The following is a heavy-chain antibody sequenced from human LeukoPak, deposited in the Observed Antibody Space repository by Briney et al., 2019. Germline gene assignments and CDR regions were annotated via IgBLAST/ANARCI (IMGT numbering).Heavy chain of an antibody. CDR1: GLTVSTNS. D-gene: IGHD5-18*01. V-gene: IGHV3-53*01. J-gene: IGHJ4*02. Sequence: GGSLRLSCAASGLTVSTNSMTWVRQAPGMGLEGVSVVSGEGNTFYADSVKGRFTTSTDNSKNTLYLQMNSLRAEDTAVYYCARKVGYGYALDYWGQGTLVTVSS. CDR3: ARKVGYGYALDY. CDR2: VSGEGNT.